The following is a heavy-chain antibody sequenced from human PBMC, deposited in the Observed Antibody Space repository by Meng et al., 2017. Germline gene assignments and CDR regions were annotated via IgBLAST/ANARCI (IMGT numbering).Heavy chain of an antibody. CDR2: ITKDGSRK. CDR3: ARDFDY. V-gene: IGHV3-30*16. J-gene: IGHJ4*02. CDR1: GFIFSNYE. Sequence: QWQVLWSWGAVVRPWRSLTLSCAASGFIFSNYEMHWVRQAPGKGLEWVACITKDGSRKYYLGSVRGRFTISRDNSKNTLYLEMNSLRSEDTALYYCARDFDYWGQGTLVTVSS.